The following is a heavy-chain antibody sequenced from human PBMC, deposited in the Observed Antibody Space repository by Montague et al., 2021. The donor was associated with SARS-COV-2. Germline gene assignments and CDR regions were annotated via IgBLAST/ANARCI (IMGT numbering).Heavy chain of an antibody. D-gene: IGHD6-13*01. Sequence: SLRLSCAASGFTFSSYWMSWVRQAPGKGLEWVANIKKDRSEIYYVDSVKGRFTISRDNAKNSLYLQMNSLRAEDTAVYYCARMGSSWYVRYYYYNGMDVWGQGTTVTVSS. CDR2: IKKDRSEI. CDR1: GFTFSSYW. V-gene: IGHV3-7*01. CDR3: ARMGSSWYVRYYYYNGMDV. J-gene: IGHJ6*02.